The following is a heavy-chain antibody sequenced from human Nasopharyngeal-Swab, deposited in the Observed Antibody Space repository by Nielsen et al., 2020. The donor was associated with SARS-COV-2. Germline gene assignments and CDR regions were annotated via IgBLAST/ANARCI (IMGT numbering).Heavy chain of an antibody. V-gene: IGHV1-24*01. CDR1: GYTLTELS. Sequence: ASVKVSCKVSGYTLTELSMHWVRQAPGKGLEWVGGFDPEDGETIYAQKFQGRVTMTEDTFTDTAYMELSSLTSEDTAVYYCARGGYYGSGSGMDVWGQGTTVTVSS. CDR3: ARGGYYGSGSGMDV. D-gene: IGHD3-10*01. CDR2: FDPEDGET. J-gene: IGHJ6*02.